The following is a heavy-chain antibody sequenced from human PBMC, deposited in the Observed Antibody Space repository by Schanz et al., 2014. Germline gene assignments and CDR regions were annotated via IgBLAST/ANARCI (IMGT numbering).Heavy chain of an antibody. D-gene: IGHD2-15*01. Sequence: QVQLVESGGGVVRPGRSLRLSCATSGFTFSRFGMHWVRQAPGKGPEWVALVWSDGNTKYYVDSVKGRFTISRDNSMNTLHLQMDGLRVEDTAVYYCARDAVALVPEYFMDVWGKGTPVDDSS. CDR1: GFTFSRFG. CDR2: VWSDGNTK. CDR3: ARDAVALVPEYFMDV. V-gene: IGHV3-33*01. J-gene: IGHJ6*03.